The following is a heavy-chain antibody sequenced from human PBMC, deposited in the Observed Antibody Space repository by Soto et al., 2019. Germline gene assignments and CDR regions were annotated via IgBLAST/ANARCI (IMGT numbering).Heavy chain of an antibody. V-gene: IGHV3-23*01. J-gene: IGHJ4*02. CDR1: GFTFSSYS. D-gene: IGHD6-13*01. CDR3: ARRGPGTYFDY. Sequence: GGSLRLSCAGSGFTFSSYSMRWVRQAPGKGLEWVSAISGSGDSTYHTDSVKGRFTISRDNSKNTLYLQMNSLRAEDTAVYYCARRGPGTYFDYWGQGTLVTVSS. CDR2: ISGSGDST.